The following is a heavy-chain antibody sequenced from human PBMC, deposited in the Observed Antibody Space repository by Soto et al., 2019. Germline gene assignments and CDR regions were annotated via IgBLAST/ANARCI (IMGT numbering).Heavy chain of an antibody. CDR1: GGSISSYY. J-gene: IGHJ5*02. CDR2: FYYSGST. Sequence: QVQLQESGPGLVKPSETLSLTCTVSGGSISSYYWSWIRQPPGKGLEWIGYFYYSGSTNYNPSPKSRVTISVDTSKNQFSLKLSSVTAADTAVYYCAIYGGNWFDPWGQGTLVTVSS. CDR3: AIYGGNWFDP. D-gene: IGHD4-17*01. V-gene: IGHV4-59*01.